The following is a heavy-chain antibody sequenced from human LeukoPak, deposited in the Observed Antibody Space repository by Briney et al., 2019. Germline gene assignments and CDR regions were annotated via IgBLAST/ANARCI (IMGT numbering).Heavy chain of an antibody. CDR3: AHGSMYQLDY. Sequence: GGSLRLSCAASGFTFSSYWMSWVRQAPGKGLEWVANIKQDGSEKYYVDSAKGRFTISRDNSKNTLYLQMNSLRAEDTAVYYCAHGSMYQLDYWGQGTLVTVSS. CDR1: GFTFSSYW. V-gene: IGHV3-7*03. D-gene: IGHD2-2*01. CDR2: IKQDGSEK. J-gene: IGHJ4*02.